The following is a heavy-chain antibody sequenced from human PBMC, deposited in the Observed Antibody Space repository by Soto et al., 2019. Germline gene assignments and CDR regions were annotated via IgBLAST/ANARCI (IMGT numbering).Heavy chain of an antibody. D-gene: IGHD2-15*01. CDR1: GYTFTSYD. Sequence: QVQLVQSGTEVKKPGASVKVSCKASGYTFTSYDINWVRQATGQGLEWMGWMNPNSGNTGYAQKFQGRVTMTRNTSISTAYMELRSRRSEDTAVYYCARGYCSGGSCRTARAFDIWGQGTMVTVSS. J-gene: IGHJ3*02. CDR2: MNPNSGNT. V-gene: IGHV1-8*02. CDR3: ARGYCSGGSCRTARAFDI.